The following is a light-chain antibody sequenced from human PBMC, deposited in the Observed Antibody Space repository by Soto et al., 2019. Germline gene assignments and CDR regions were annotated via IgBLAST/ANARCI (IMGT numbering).Light chain of an antibody. CDR2: EVS. V-gene: IGLV2-8*01. CDR1: SSDVGGYNY. Sequence: QPVLTQPPSASGSPGQSVTISCTGTSSDVGGYNYVSWYQQHPGKAPKLMIYEVSKRPSGVPDRFSGSKSGNTASLTVSGLQAEDEDDYYCSSYAGSNNYVVGTGTKLTVL. J-gene: IGLJ1*01. CDR3: SSYAGSNNYV.